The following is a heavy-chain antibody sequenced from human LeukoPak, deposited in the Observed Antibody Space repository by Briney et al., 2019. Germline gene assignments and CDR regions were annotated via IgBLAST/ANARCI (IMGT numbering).Heavy chain of an antibody. Sequence: SETLSLTCTVSGVSISGFYWNWIRQPPRKGLEWVGYSHTGGSISSNPSLNSRVAFSMDTSKNQGSLRLNSVTATDTAVYYCARRRGGFGEGEFDYWGQGIPVTVST. V-gene: IGHV4-4*08. CDR2: SHTGGSI. CDR3: ARRRGGFGEGEFDY. CDR1: GVSISGFY. J-gene: IGHJ4*02. D-gene: IGHD3-10*01.